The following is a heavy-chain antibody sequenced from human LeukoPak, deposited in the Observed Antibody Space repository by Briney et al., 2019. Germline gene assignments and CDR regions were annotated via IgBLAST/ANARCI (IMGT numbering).Heavy chain of an antibody. V-gene: IGHV3-30*18. CDR1: GFTFSSYG. Sequence: GRSLRLSCAASGFTFSSYGMHGVRHAPGKGLEWVAVISYDGSNKYYTDSVKGRFTISRDNSKNTLYLQRNSRIRQATAVYYCAKDYCSGGSCRNGMDVWGQGTTVTVSS. J-gene: IGHJ6*02. CDR3: AKDYCSGGSCRNGMDV. D-gene: IGHD2-15*01. CDR2: ISYDGSNK.